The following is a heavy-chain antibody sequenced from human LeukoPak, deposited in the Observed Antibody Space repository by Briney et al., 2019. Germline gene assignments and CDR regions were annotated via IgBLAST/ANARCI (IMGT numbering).Heavy chain of an antibody. CDR1: GGTFSSYA. CDR3: ARGAYCTNGVCYPSAEYFQH. Sequence: ASVKVSCKASGGTFSSYAISWVRQAPGLGLEWMGSIIPILGIANYAQKFQGRVTITADKSTSTAYMELSSLRSEDTAVYYCARGAYCTNGVCYPSAEYFQHWGQGTLVTVSS. D-gene: IGHD2-8*01. CDR2: IIPILGIA. V-gene: IGHV1-69*04. J-gene: IGHJ1*01.